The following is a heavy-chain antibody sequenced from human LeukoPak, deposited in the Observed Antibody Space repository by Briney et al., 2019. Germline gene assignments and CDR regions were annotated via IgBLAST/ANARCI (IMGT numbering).Heavy chain of an antibody. Sequence: PGGSLRLSCAASGFTFSDYWIRWVRQAPGKGLVWVSSIHSDGGTTNYADSVKGRFTMSRDNAKNMVYLQMNSLRVEDTAVYYCARDIYSIAEWGQGTLVTVSS. V-gene: IGHV3-74*01. J-gene: IGHJ4*02. D-gene: IGHD3-3*02. CDR2: IHSDGGTT. CDR3: ARDIYSIAE. CDR1: GFTFSDYW.